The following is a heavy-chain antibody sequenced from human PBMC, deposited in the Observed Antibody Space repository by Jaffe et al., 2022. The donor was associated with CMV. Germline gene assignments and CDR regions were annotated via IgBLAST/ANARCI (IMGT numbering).Heavy chain of an antibody. CDR3: ARGALMQQMGPNYYSYMDV. CDR1: GYRFSNYW. CDR2: IYPADSDT. D-gene: IGHD6-13*01. V-gene: IGHV5-51*01. J-gene: IGHJ6*03. Sequence: EVQLVQSGAEVKKPGESLKISCKGSGYRFSNYWIGWVRQMPGRGLEWMGVIYPADSDTRFSPSFQGQVTISVDKSISTAYLHWSSLKASDTAMYFCARGALMQQMGPNYYSYMDVWGQGTTVTVSS.